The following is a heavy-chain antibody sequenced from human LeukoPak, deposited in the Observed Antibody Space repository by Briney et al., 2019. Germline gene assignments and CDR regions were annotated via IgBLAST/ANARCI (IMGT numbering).Heavy chain of an antibody. D-gene: IGHD2-15*01. CDR1: GFTFSSYA. V-gene: IGHV3-30*04. Sequence: PGGSLRLSCAASGFTFSSYAMHWVRQAPGKGLEWVAVISYDGSNKYYAASVKGRFTISRDNSKNTLYLQMNSLRAEDTAVYYCARDRDVVVVAATRALGYWGQGTLVTVSS. CDR3: ARDRDVVVVAATRALGY. J-gene: IGHJ4*02. CDR2: ISYDGSNK.